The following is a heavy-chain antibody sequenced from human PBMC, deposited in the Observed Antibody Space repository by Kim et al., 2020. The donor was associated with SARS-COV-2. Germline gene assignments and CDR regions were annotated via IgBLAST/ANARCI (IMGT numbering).Heavy chain of an antibody. J-gene: IGHJ5*02. V-gene: IGHV3-7*01. CDR3: GGGRVDWFAP. CDR2: N. Sequence: NDYVDSVKGRFTISREDAKNSLYLQMNSLRAEATAVYYCGGGRVDWFAPWGQGTLVTVSS.